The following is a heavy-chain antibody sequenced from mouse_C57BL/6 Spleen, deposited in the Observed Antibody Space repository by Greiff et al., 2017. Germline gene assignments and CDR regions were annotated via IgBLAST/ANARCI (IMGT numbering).Heavy chain of an antibody. CDR1: GYTFTSYW. CDR2: IDPSDSYT. Sequence: QVQLQQPGAELVRPGTSVKLSCKASGYTFTSYWMHWVKQRPGQGLEWIGVIDPSDSYTNYNQKFKGKATLTVDTSSSTAYMQLSSLTSEDSAVYYCARRLSYYFDYWGKGTTLTVSS. D-gene: IGHD2-2*01. CDR3: ARRLSYYFDY. J-gene: IGHJ2*01. V-gene: IGHV1-59*01.